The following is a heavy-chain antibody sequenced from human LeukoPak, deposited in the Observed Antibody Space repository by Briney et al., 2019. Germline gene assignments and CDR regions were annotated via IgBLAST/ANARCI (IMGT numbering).Heavy chain of an antibody. D-gene: IGHD6-6*01. Sequence: GGSLRLSCAASGFTFSSYAMSWVRQAPGKGLEWVSAISGSAGSTHYADSVKGRFTISRDNAKNTLYLQMNSLRAEDTAVYYCARGTGSYILDYWGQGTLVTVSS. CDR1: GFTFSSYA. CDR2: ISGSAGST. J-gene: IGHJ4*02. CDR3: ARGTGSYILDY. V-gene: IGHV3-23*01.